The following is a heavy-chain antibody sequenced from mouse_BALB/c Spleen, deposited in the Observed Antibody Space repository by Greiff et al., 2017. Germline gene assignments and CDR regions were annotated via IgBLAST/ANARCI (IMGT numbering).Heavy chain of an antibody. J-gene: IGHJ4*01. Sequence: VQLQQSGPGLVAPSQSLSITCTVSGFSLTSYGVHWVRQPPGKGLEWLGVIWAGGSTNYNSALMSRLSISKDNSKSQVFLKMNSLQTDDTAMYYCARDRDSSYDYYAMDYWGQGTSVTVSS. V-gene: IGHV2-9*02. D-gene: IGHD1-1*01. CDR3: ARDRDSSYDYYAMDY. CDR1: GFSLTSYG. CDR2: IWAGGST.